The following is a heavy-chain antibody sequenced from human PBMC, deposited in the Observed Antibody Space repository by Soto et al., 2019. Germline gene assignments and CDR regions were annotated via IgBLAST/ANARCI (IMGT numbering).Heavy chain of an antibody. CDR3: AREGVTTYYYCMDV. J-gene: IGHJ6*02. CDR2: IYYSGST. Sequence: QVQLQESGPGLVKPSQTLSLTCTVSGGSISSGDYYWSWIRQPPGKGLEWIGYIYYSGSTYYNPSLKIRVTISVDTSKNLFSLKLSSVTAADTAVYYCAREGVTTYYYCMDVWGQGTTVTFSS. CDR1: GGSISSGDYY. D-gene: IGHD4-4*01. V-gene: IGHV4-30-4*01.